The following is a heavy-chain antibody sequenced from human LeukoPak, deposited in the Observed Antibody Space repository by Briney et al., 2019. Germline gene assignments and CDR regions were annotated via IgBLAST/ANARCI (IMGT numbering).Heavy chain of an antibody. V-gene: IGHV3-7*01. CDR1: GFTFSSYW. CDR3: ARDPLHIAVAGTVGQ. J-gene: IGHJ4*02. D-gene: IGHD6-19*01. CDR2: IKQDGSEK. Sequence: GGSLRLSCAASGFTFSSYWMSWVRQAPGKGLEWVANIKQDGSEKYYVDSVKGRFTISRDNAKNSLYLQMNSLRAEDTAVYYCARDPLHIAVAGTVGQWGQGTLVTVSS.